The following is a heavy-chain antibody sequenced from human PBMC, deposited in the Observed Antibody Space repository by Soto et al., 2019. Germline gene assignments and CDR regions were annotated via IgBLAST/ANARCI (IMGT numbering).Heavy chain of an antibody. CDR1: GGSISSYY. D-gene: IGHD2-21*01. CDR2: IYYSGST. CDR3: ARRDGGALDY. J-gene: IGHJ4*02. V-gene: IGHV4-59*08. Sequence: QVQLQESGPGLVKPSETLSLTCTVSGGSISSYYWSWIRQPPGKGLEWIGYIYYSGSTSYNPSLSSRVTISVDTSKSQFSPKLSSVTAADTAGYYCARRDGGALDYWGQGTLVTVSS.